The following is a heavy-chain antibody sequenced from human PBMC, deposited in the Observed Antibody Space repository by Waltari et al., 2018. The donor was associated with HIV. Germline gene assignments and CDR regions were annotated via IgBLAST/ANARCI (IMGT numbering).Heavy chain of an antibody. CDR2: INNFWPT. D-gene: IGHD1-7*01. Sequence: QVQLQQWGAGLLKPSETLSLTCAIYGGSFDEYYWAWIRQPPEKGLEWLGDINNFWPTTYNPSLKSRVTVSIDTSKNQFSLNLRSVTAADTAVYYCARTYKRITLFEIIRELSWFDPWGQGTLVTVSS. CDR1: GGSFDEYY. V-gene: IGHV4-34*01. J-gene: IGHJ5*02. CDR3: ARTYKRITLFEIIRELSWFDP.